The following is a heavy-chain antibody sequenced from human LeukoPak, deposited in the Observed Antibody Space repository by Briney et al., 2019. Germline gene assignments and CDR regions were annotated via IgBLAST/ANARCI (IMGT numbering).Heavy chain of an antibody. J-gene: IGHJ4*02. D-gene: IGHD1-14*01. Sequence: SETLSLTCTVSGGSISSYYWSWIRQPPGKGLEWIRYIHYSGSSNYHPSLGSRVTISLDTSQNQFSLKLKSVTAADTGMYHCARYDRGLFFFDDWGQGTLVTVSS. V-gene: IGHV4-59*08. CDR2: IHYSGSS. CDR3: ARYDRGLFFFDD. CDR1: GGSISSYY.